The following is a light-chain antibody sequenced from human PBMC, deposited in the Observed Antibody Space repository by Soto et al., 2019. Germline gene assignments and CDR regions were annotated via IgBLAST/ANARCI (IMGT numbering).Light chain of an antibody. J-gene: IGLJ1*01. CDR2: EVN. Sequence: QPGSECGSRGQSVTFSCPENSSDVGAYDYVSWYQQHPGKAPELIIYEVNQRPSGVPDRFSGSKSGNTASLTVSGLQAEDEADYYCNSYSGSSNFVVFGTGTKVTVL. CDR1: SSDVGAYDY. CDR3: NSYSGSSNFVV. V-gene: IGLV2-8*01.